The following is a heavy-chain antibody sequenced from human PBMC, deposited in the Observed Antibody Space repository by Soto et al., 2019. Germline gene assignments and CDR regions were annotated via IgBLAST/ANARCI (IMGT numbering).Heavy chain of an antibody. J-gene: IGHJ5*02. CDR3: TRDASRDSSARGWFDP. Sequence: TGGSLRLSCAASGFTFRSFTMNWVRQAPGKGLEWVSTISSNSAYIYYTDALRGRFTISRDNAKNSLHLQMNSLRAEDTAVYYCTRDASRDSSARGWFDPWGPGTLVTVSS. D-gene: IGHD6-13*01. CDR2: ISSNSAYI. CDR1: GFTFRSFT. V-gene: IGHV3-21*01.